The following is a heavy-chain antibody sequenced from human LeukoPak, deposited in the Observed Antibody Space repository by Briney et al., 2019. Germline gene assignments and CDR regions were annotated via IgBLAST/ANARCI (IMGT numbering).Heavy chain of an antibody. CDR3: AREGRMGTADAFDV. CDR2: VGIAADT. V-gene: IGHV3-13*01. Sequence: GGPLTLSCQAPGFTFNHYGMHWVRQTAAKGLDWVSAVGIAADTFYACSVKGRFSISRDNAESSLFLQMNSLRAGDTAVYYCAREGRMGTADAFDVWGQGTMVTVSS. CDR1: GFTFNHYG. D-gene: IGHD1-14*01. J-gene: IGHJ3*01.